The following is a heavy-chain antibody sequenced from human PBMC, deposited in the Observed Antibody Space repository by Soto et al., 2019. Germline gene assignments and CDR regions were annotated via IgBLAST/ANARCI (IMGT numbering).Heavy chain of an antibody. CDR3: ARHGRNTPIAQIIHYAMDV. CDR1: GDIITNSLYY. J-gene: IGHJ6*02. D-gene: IGHD3-3*01. CDR2: LYYSGST. Sequence: PSETLPLTCTVSGDIITNSLYYWVWIRQPPGKGLEWIGSLYYSGSTHYNPSLKSRVTMSVDTSKNQLSLMLNSVTAADSAVYYCARHGRNTPIAQIIHYAMDVWGQGTAVTVSS. V-gene: IGHV4-39*01.